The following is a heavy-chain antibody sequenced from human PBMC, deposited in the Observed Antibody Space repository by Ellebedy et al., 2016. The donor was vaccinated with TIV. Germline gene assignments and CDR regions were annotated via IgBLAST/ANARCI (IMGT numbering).Heavy chain of an antibody. CDR1: GGTFSSYA. CDR3: ARGGLSAYYYGMDV. D-gene: IGHD4/OR15-4a*01. CDR2: IIPIFGTA. V-gene: IGHV1-69*13. Sequence: SVKVSCXASGGTFSSYAISWVRQAPGQGLEWMGGIIPIFGTANYAQKFQGRVTITADESTSTAYMELSSLRSEDTAVYYCARGGLSAYYYGMDVWGQGTTVTVSS. J-gene: IGHJ6*02.